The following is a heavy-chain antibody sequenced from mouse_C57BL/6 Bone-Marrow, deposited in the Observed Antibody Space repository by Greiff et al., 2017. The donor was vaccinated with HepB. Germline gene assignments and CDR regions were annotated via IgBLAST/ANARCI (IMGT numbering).Heavy chain of an antibody. D-gene: IGHD1-1*01. Sequence: QVQLQQSGAELVKPGASVKLSCKASGYTFTSYWMHWVKQRPGRGLEWIGRIDPNSGGTKYNEKFKSKATLTVDKPSSTAYMQLSSLTSEDSAVYYCARCRVVATRGDAWFAYWGQGTLVTVSA. V-gene: IGHV1-72*01. CDR2: IDPNSGGT. J-gene: IGHJ3*01. CDR1: GYTFTSYW. CDR3: ARCRVVATRGDAWFAY.